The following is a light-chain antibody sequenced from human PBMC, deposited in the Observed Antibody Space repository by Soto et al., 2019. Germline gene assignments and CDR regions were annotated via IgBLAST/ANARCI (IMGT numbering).Light chain of an antibody. V-gene: IGKV1-13*02. CDR1: QGISSA. Sequence: AIQLTQSPSSLSASVGDRVTITCRASQGISSALAWYQQKPGKAPKLLIYDASSLESGVPSRFSGSGSGTDFTLNISSLQPEDFATYYGQQFNSYPWTFGQGNKVYIK. J-gene: IGKJ1*01. CDR3: QQFNSYPWT. CDR2: DAS.